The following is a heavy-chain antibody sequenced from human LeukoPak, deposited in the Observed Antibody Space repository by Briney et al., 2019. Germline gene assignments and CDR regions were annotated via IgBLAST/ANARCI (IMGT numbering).Heavy chain of an antibody. CDR3: ARTRAAKNRYYYYGMDV. J-gene: IGHJ6*02. D-gene: IGHD3-3*01. CDR1: GGSINSGGYY. Sequence: SQTLSLTCTVSGGSINSGGYYWSWIRQHPGKGLEWIGYIYYSGSTYYNPSLKSRVTISVDTSKNQFSLNLSSVTAADTAVYYCARTRAAKNRYYYYGMDVWGQGTTATVSS. V-gene: IGHV4-31*03. CDR2: IYYSGST.